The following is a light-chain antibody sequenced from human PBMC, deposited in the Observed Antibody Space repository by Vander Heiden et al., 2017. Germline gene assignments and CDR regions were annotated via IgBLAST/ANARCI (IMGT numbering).Light chain of an antibody. CDR2: WAS. CDR1: QSVLYSSNKKNY. Sequence: DIEMTQFPDFLTVWLGESATINCKSRQSVLYSSNKKNYLAWFQQKPGQPPKLLIYWASTRESGVPDRFIGSGSGTDFTLTISSLQAEDLAVYYCQQYHSNPLTFGEGTKLEIK. J-gene: IGKJ4*01. V-gene: IGKV4-1*01. CDR3: QQYHSNPLT.